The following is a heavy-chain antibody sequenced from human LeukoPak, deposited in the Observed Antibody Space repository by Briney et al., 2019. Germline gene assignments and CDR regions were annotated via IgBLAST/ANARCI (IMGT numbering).Heavy chain of an antibody. V-gene: IGHV3-53*01. D-gene: IGHD6-19*01. CDR1: GFTVSSNY. CDR3: ARVTVAGTGTTI. CDR2: IYSGGST. J-gene: IGHJ4*02. Sequence: GGSLRLSCAASGFTVSSNYMSWVRQAPGKGLEWVSVIYSGGSTYYADSVKGRFTISRDNSENTLYLQMNSLRAEDTAVYYCARVTVAGTGTTIWGQGTLVTVSS.